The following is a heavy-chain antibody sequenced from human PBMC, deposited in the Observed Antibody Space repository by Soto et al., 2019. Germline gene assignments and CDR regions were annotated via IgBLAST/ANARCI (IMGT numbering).Heavy chain of an antibody. CDR1: GGSFNGYQ. CDR3: ARGLILWFGELSRRGGYYYYMDV. Sequence: QVQLQQWGTGQLKPSETLSLTCAVYGGSFNGYQWSWIRQTPGKGLEWIGGINDSGDINYNPSLKSRVTILADSSKKLISLRMSSVTAAETAVYYYARGLILWFGELSRRGGYYYYMDVWSKGTTVTVSS. V-gene: IGHV4-34*01. CDR2: INDSGDI. D-gene: IGHD3-10*01. J-gene: IGHJ6*03.